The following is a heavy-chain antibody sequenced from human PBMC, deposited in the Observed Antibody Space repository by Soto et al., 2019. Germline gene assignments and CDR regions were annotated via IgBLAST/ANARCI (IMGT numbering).Heavy chain of an antibody. CDR3: ARHYATGTYSVDY. CDR1: GFTFSNNL. CDR2: INGDGSST. D-gene: IGHD3-10*01. V-gene: IGHV3-74*01. J-gene: IGHJ4*02. Sequence: EVQLVESGGDSVQPGGSLRLSCAASGFTFSNNLMHWVRQAPGKGLVWVSRINGDGSSTSYANSVKGRFTISRDNAKNTVYLQMNSLRAEDTAVYYCARHYATGTYSVDYWGQGPLLTVSS.